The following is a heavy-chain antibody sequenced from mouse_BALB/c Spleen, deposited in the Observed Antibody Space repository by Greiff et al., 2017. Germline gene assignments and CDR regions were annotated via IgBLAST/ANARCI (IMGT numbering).Heavy chain of an antibody. CDR3: ARHGNWYFDV. J-gene: IGHJ1*01. Sequence: EVQLVESGGDLVKPGGSLKLSCAASGFTFSSYGMSWVRQTPDKRLEWVATISSGGSYTYYPDSVKGRFTISRDNAKNTLYLQMSSLKSEDTAMYYCARHGNWYFDVWGAGTTVTVSS. CDR2: ISSGGSYT. V-gene: IGHV5-6*01. CDR1: GFTFSSYG. D-gene: IGHD1-1*02.